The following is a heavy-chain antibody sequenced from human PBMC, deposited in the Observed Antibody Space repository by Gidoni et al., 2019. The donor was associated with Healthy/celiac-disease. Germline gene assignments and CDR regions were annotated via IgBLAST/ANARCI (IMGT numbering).Heavy chain of an antibody. CDR2: IDWDDDK. D-gene: IGHD4-4*01. CDR3: ARIPYTVTEGYYYGMDV. CDR1: GFSLSTSGMC. Sequence: QVTLRESGPALVKPTQTLTLTCTFSGFSLSTSGMCVSWIRQPPGKALEWLARIDWDDDKYYSTSLKTRLTISKDTSKNQVVLTMTNMDPVDTATYYCARIPYTVTEGYYYGMDVWGQGTTVTVSS. J-gene: IGHJ6*02. V-gene: IGHV2-70*15.